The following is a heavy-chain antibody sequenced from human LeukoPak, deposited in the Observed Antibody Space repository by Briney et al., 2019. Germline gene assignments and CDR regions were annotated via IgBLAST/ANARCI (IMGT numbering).Heavy chain of an antibody. J-gene: IGHJ4*02. CDR1: GYNFNIYG. V-gene: IGHV1-18*01. CDR3: AIIAAQSAQGFDY. CDR2: ISAYNGNT. Sequence: GASVKVSCKASGYNFNIYGISWLRQAPGQGLEWMGWISAYNGNTKYAQKVQGRATLTTDTSTSTAYMELRSLRSDDTAVYYCAIIAAQSAQGFDYWGQGTLVTVSS. D-gene: IGHD6-6*01.